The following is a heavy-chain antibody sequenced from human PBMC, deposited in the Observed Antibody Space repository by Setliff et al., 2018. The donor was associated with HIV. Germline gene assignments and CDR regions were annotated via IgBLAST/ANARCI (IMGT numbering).Heavy chain of an antibody. CDR3: AREVDKRQDSDAFDI. CDR1: GGSISSSNW. J-gene: IGHJ3*02. V-gene: IGHV4-4*02. D-gene: IGHD2-15*01. Sequence: SETLSLTCAVSGGSISSSNWWSWVRQPPGKGLEWIAYIHHSGNAYYTPSLQSRATISVDTSKNQFSLKLNSVTAADTAVYFCAREVDKRQDSDAFDIWGPGTMVTVSS. CDR2: IHHSGNA.